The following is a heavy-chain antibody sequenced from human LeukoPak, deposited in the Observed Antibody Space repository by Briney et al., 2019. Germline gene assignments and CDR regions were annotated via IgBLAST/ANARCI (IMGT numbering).Heavy chain of an antibody. CDR3: ARVGPYSSSWPYYFDY. CDR2: IKQDGSEK. CDR1: GFTFSSYW. V-gene: IGHV3-7*01. J-gene: IGHJ4*02. Sequence: GGSLRLSCAASGFTFSSYWMSWVRQAPGKGLEWVANIKQDGSEKYYVDSVKGRFTISRDNAKNSLYLQMNSLRAEDTAVYYCARVGPYSSSWPYYFDYWGQGTLVTVSS. D-gene: IGHD6-13*01.